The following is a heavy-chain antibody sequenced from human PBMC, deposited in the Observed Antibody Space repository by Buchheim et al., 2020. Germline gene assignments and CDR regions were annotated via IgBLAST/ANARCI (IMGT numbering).Heavy chain of an antibody. CDR1: GFTFSSYA. D-gene: IGHD3-10*01. CDR3: ARDITMVRGVIPEP. J-gene: IGHJ5*02. Sequence: QVQLVESGGGVVQPGRSLRLSCAASGFTFSSYAMHWVRQAPGKGLEWVAVISYDGSNKYYADSVKGRFTISRGNSKNTLYLQMNSLRAEDTAVYYCARDITMVRGVIPEPWGQGTL. CDR2: ISYDGSNK. V-gene: IGHV3-30*04.